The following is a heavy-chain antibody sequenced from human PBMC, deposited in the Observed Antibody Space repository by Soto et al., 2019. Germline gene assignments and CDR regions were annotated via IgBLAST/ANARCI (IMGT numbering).Heavy chain of an antibody. CDR3: ARRGLPYYYDSSGLDY. V-gene: IGHV3-23*01. D-gene: IGHD3-22*01. CDR1: GFTFSSYA. Sequence: PGGSLRLSCAASGFTFSSYAMSWVRQAPGKGLEWVSAISGSGGSTYYADSVKGRFTISRDNSKNTLYPQMNSLRAEDTAVYYCARRGLPYYYDSSGLDYWGQGTLVTVSS. J-gene: IGHJ4*02. CDR2: ISGSGGST.